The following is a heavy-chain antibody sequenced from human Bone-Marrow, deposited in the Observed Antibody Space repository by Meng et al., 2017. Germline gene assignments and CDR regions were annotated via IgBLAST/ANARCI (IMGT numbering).Heavy chain of an antibody. J-gene: IGHJ4*02. CDR1: GGTFSSYA. CDR3: ARDLTYSSGSPPAY. D-gene: IGHD3-10*01. Sequence: SVKVSCKASGGTFSSYAISWVRQAPGQGLEWMGGIIPIFGTANYAQKFQGRVTITTDESTSTAYMELSSLRSEDTAVYYCARDLTYSSGSPPAYWGQGSLVTVSS. V-gene: IGHV1-69*05. CDR2: IIPIFGTA.